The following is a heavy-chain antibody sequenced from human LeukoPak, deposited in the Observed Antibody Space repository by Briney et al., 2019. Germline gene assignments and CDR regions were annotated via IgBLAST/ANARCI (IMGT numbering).Heavy chain of an antibody. CDR1: GGSISSNSYY. V-gene: IGHV4-39*01. D-gene: IGHD2-8*01. CDR3: ARAFRWIVLMVYAIEDYFDY. CDR2: IYYSGST. Sequence: SETLSLTCTVSGGSISSNSYYWGWIRQPPGKGLKWIGSIYYSGSTYYNPSLKSRVTISVDTSKNQFSLKLNSVTAADTAVYYCARAFRWIVLMVYAIEDYFDYWGQGTLVTVSS. J-gene: IGHJ4*02.